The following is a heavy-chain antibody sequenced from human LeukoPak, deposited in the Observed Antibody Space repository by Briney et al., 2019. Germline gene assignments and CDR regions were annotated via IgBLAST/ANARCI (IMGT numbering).Heavy chain of an antibody. CDR2: IYSGGST. V-gene: IGHV3-66*01. CDR1: GFTVSSNY. CDR3: AREDSGYYDY. D-gene: IGHD1-26*01. J-gene: IGHJ4*02. Sequence: GGSLRLSCAASGFTVSSNYMSWVRQAPGKGLEWVSVIYSGGSTYYADSVKGRFTISRDNSKNTLYLQMNSLSAEDTAVYYCAREDSGYYDYWGQETLVTVSS.